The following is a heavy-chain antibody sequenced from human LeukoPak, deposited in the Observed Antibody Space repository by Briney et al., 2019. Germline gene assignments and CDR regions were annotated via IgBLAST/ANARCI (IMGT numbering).Heavy chain of an antibody. CDR3: ARDIGGGPNWFDP. CDR2: ISSSSSYI. D-gene: IGHD1-26*01. CDR1: GFTFSSYS. Sequence: PGGSLRLSCAASGFTFSSYSMNWVRQAPGKGLEWVSSISSSSSYIYYADSVKGRFTIPRDNAKNSLYLQMNSLRAEDTAVYYCARDIGGGPNWFDPWGQGTLVTVS. V-gene: IGHV3-21*01. J-gene: IGHJ5*02.